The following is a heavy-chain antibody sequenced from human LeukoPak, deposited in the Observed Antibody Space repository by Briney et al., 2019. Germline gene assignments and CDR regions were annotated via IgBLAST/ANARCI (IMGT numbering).Heavy chain of an antibody. V-gene: IGHV4-59*01. J-gene: IGHJ4*02. Sequence: SETLSLTCTVSGGSISSYYWSWIRQPPGKRLEWIGHIYYSGSTNYNPSLESRVTISVDTSKNQFSLKLSSVTAADTAVYYCASRSSIWSGYQDTLYYFDSWGQGTLVTVSS. D-gene: IGHD3-3*01. CDR1: GGSISSYY. CDR2: IYYSGST. CDR3: ASRSSIWSGYQDTLYYFDS.